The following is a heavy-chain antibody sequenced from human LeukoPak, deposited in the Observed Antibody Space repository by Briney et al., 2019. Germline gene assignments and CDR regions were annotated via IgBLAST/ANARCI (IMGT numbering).Heavy chain of an antibody. D-gene: IGHD5-18*01. J-gene: IGHJ4*02. V-gene: IGHV3-74*01. CDR2: INNDGSGP. CDR1: GFALSQYW. Sequence: GGSLRLSCAASGFALSQYWMHWVRQTPGKGLVWVSRINNDGSGPSYADSVKGRFTIYRDNAKNTLYLQMNSLRVEDTAVYYCVRGPSGYSYGSYWGQGTLVTVSS. CDR3: VRGPSGYSYGSY.